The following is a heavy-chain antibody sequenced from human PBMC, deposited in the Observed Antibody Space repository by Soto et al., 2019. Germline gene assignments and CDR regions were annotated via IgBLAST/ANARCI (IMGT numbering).Heavy chain of an antibody. D-gene: IGHD2-2*01. CDR1: GFTFSDHY. CDR2: IKNKANSYIT. J-gene: IGHJ4*02. Sequence: EVQLVESGGGLVQPGGSLRLSCAASGFTFSDHYMDWVRQAPGKGLEWVGRIKNKANSYITEYAASGKGRFTISRDDSKNSLDLQMNSLKTEDTAVYYCARVRLGVTTQLFDYWGQGNQVTVSS. CDR3: ARVRLGVTTQLFDY. V-gene: IGHV3-72*01.